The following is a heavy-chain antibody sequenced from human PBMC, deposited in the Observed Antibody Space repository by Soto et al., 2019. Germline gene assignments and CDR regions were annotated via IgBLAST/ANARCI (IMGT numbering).Heavy chain of an antibody. D-gene: IGHD3-16*02. V-gene: IGHV3-64D*06. CDR3: VKGQYYDYVWGSYRYDSDAFDI. CDR1: GFTFSSYA. Sequence: GGSLRLSCSASGFTFSSYAMHWVRQAPGKGLEYVSAISSNGGSTYYADSVKGRFTISRGNSKNTLYLQMSSLRAEDTAVYYCVKGQYYDYVWGSYRYDSDAFDIWGQGTMVTVSS. J-gene: IGHJ3*02. CDR2: ISSNGGST.